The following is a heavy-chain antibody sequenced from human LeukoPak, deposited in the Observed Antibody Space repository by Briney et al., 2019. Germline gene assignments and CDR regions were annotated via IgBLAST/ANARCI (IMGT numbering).Heavy chain of an antibody. V-gene: IGHV3-23*01. CDR3: ARGRRYCSGGSCYSKANYYYYYMDV. CDR1: GFTFSSDW. Sequence: GGSLRLSCAASGFTFSSDWMIWVRQAPGKGPEWVSAIGGSGGSTYYADSVKGRFTISRDNSKNTLYLQINSLRAEDTAVYYCARGRRYCSGGSCYSKANYYYYYMDVWGKGTTVTISS. CDR2: IGGSGGST. J-gene: IGHJ6*03. D-gene: IGHD2-15*01.